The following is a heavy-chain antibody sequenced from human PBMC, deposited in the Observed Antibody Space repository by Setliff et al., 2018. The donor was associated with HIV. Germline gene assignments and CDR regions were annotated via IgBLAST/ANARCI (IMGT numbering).Heavy chain of an antibody. CDR2: FYTSGST. V-gene: IGHV4-4*09. Sequence: SETLSLTCTVSGGSFTTYYWSWLRQPPGKELEWIGYFYTSGSTNYNPSLKSRVTISIDTSKNQVSLKLNSVTAADAAVYYCARVVPEVVYGAYWFDPWGQGTLVTVSS. D-gene: IGHD4-17*01. CDR1: GGSFTTYY. J-gene: IGHJ5*02. CDR3: ARVVPEVVYGAYWFDP.